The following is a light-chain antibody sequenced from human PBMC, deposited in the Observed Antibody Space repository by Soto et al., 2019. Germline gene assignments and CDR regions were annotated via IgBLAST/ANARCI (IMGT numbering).Light chain of an antibody. J-gene: IGLJ1*01. V-gene: IGLV2-8*01. Sequence: QSALTQPPSASGSPGQSVTISCTGTSSDVGKYDYVSWYQQHPGKAPKVMIYEVSKRPSGVPDRFSGSKSGNTASLTVSGLQAEDEGDYYCSSYAGSNNFVFGTGTKLTVL. CDR1: SSDVGKYDY. CDR3: SSYAGSNNFV. CDR2: EVS.